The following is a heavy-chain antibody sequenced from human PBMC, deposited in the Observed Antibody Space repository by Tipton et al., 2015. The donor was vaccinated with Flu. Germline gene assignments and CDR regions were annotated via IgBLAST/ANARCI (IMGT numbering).Heavy chain of an antibody. J-gene: IGHJ4*02. CDR2: IIPSGDST. CDR3: AKDQVPSYSGSYSPMGFDC. D-gene: IGHD1-26*01. Sequence: SLRLSCAASGFTFSSYAMSWVRQAPEKGLEWVSTIIPSGDSTYYADSVKGRFTISRDNSKNTLYLQMNSLRAEDTAIYYCAKDQVPSYSGSYSPMGFDCWGQGTLVTVSS. V-gene: IGHV3-23*01. CDR1: GFTFSSYA.